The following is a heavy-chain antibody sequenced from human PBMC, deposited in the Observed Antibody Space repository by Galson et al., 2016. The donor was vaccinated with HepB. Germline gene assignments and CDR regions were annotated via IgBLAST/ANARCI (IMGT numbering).Heavy chain of an antibody. CDR1: GASMNSNF. CDR3: ARRAGSGGYFDY. CDR2: IYFRGST. J-gene: IGHJ4*02. D-gene: IGHD2-15*01. Sequence: SETLSLTCIVSGASMNSNFWTWIRQPPGKGLEWIGDIYFRGSTNYTPSLKSRVTVSIDTSKNHFSLRLSSVTAADKAIYYCARRAGSGGYFDYWGQGALVTVSS. V-gene: IGHV4-59*01.